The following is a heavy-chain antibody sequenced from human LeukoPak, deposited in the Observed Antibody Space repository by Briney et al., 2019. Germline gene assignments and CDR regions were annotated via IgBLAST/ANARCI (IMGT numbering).Heavy chain of an antibody. CDR1: GFTFSSYA. CDR3: ARVVEAMTTVTHHYYYYMDV. Sequence: GGSLRLFCAASGFTFSSYAMHWVRQAPGKGLEYVSAISSNGGSTYYANSVKGRFTISRDNSKNTLYLQMGSLRAEDMAVYYCARVVEAMTTVTHHYYYYMDVWGKGTTVTVSS. V-gene: IGHV3-64*01. D-gene: IGHD4-11*01. J-gene: IGHJ6*03. CDR2: ISSNGGST.